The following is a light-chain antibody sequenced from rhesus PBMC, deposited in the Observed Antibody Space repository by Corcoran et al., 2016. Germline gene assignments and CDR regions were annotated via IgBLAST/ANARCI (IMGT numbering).Light chain of an antibody. J-gene: IGKJ2*01. CDR3: KQRNGYPYS. V-gene: IGKV1-38*01. Sequence: DIQLTQSPSSLSASVGDRVTITCRASQDISSYLAWYQQKPGKAPNLLIDDASNLQSGGQSRFYGSGSGTHFTLPISSLQPEDFAVYDGKQRNGYPYSFGRGTKVETK. CDR2: DAS. CDR1: QDISSY.